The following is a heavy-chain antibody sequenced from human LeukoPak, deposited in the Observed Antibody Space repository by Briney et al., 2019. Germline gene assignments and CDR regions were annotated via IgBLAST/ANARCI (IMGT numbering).Heavy chain of an antibody. CDR2: ISSSGSTI. V-gene: IGHV3-11*04. CDR1: GFTFSDYY. Sequence: PGGSLRLSCAASGFTFSDYYMSWIRPAPGKGLEWVSYISSSGSTIYYADSVKGRFTISRDNAKNSLFLQMNGLRAEDTAVYYCARDRRDGYNRFDYWSQGTLVTVSS. CDR3: ARDRRDGYNRFDY. D-gene: IGHD5-24*01. J-gene: IGHJ4*02.